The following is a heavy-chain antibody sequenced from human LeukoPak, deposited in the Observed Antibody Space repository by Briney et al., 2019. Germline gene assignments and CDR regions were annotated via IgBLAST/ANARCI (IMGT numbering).Heavy chain of an antibody. CDR1: GVTFSSYA. CDR3: PNMVRELHPISYYFDY. Sequence: GGSLTLSCAASGVTFSSYAMNWVRQAPEKGLEWVGCISDSGAGTYYADSVKGRFNIPRDNYKNKLYLQMTRLRAHDTAVYYCPNMVRELHPISYYFDYWGQGTLVTVSS. D-gene: IGHD3-10*02. CDR2: ISDSGAGT. V-gene: IGHV3-23*01. J-gene: IGHJ4*02.